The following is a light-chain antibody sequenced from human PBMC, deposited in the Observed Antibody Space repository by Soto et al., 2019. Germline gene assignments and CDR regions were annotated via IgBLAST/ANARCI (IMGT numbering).Light chain of an antibody. Sequence: DIQMTQSPTTLSASVGDRVTITCRASQSISSYLAWYQQKPGKVPKLLIYKASRLESGVPSRFSGGGSGTEFTLTISSLQPDDFATYYCQRYNGYPLTFGGGTKVEIK. CDR3: QRYNGYPLT. CDR1: QSISSY. J-gene: IGKJ4*01. CDR2: KAS. V-gene: IGKV1-5*03.